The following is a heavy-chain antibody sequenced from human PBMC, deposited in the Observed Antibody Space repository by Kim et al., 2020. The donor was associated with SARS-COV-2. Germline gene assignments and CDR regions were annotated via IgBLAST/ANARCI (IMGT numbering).Heavy chain of an antibody. CDR2: INPSGGST. CDR1: GYTFTSYY. V-gene: IGHV1-46*01. Sequence: ASVKVSCKASGYTFTSYYMHWVRQAPGQGLEWMGIINPSGGSTSYAQKFQGRVTMTRDTSTSTVYMELSSLRSEDTAVYYCARGVWSSGWYGDYYYYGMDVWGQGTTVTVSS. D-gene: IGHD6-19*01. J-gene: IGHJ6*02. CDR3: ARGVWSSGWYGDYYYYGMDV.